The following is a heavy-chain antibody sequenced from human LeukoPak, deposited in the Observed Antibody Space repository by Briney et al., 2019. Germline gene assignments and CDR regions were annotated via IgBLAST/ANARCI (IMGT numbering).Heavy chain of an antibody. V-gene: IGHV1-8*01. Sequence: ASVKVSCEASGYTFTSYDINWVRQATGQGLEWMGWMNPNSGNTGYAQKFQGRVTMTRNTSISTAYMELSSLRSEDTAVYYCARRAPRDYYYYYMDVWGKGTTVTVSS. CDR3: ARRAPRDYYYYYMDV. J-gene: IGHJ6*03. CDR1: GYTFTSYD. CDR2: MNPNSGNT.